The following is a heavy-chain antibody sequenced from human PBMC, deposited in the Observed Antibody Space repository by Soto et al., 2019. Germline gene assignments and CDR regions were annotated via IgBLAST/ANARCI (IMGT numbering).Heavy chain of an antibody. V-gene: IGHV1-69*13. CDR3: ALDSSGYTLFDY. Sequence: SVKVSCKASGGTFSSYAISWVRQAPGQGLEWMGGIIPIFGTANYAQKFQGRVTITADESTSTAYMELSSLRSGDTAVYYCALDSSGYTLFDYWGQGTLVTVSS. CDR2: IIPIFGTA. J-gene: IGHJ4*02. CDR1: GGTFSSYA. D-gene: IGHD3-22*01.